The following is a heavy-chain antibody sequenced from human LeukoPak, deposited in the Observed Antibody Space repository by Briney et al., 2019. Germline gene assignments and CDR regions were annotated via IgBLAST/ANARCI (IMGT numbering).Heavy chain of an antibody. D-gene: IGHD2-21*02. CDR2: ISGSGGST. CDR3: AKEVYCGGDCSRWFDP. V-gene: IGHV3-23*01. J-gene: IGHJ5*02. CDR1: GLTFSSHD. Sequence: GGSLRLSCVASGLTFSSHDMSWVRQTPGKGPEWVSGISGSGGSTDYADSVKGRFTISRDNSKDTLYLQMDSLRAEDTAVYYCAKEVYCGGDCSRWFDPWGQGTLVTVSS.